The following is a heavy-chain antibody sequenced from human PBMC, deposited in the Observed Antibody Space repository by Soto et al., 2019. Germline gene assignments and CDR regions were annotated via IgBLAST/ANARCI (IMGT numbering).Heavy chain of an antibody. CDR2: ISGYNGNT. V-gene: IGHV1-18*01. D-gene: IGHD6-6*01. J-gene: IGHJ5*02. CDR1: GYTFSNYG. Sequence: ASVKVSCKASGYTFSNYGVTWVQQAPGQGLEWMGWISGYNGNTNYAQNFQGRVTMTADPSTRTAYMDLRSLRSDDTAVYSCARKSSSSSWFDPWGQGTLVTVSS. CDR3: ARKSSSSSWFDP.